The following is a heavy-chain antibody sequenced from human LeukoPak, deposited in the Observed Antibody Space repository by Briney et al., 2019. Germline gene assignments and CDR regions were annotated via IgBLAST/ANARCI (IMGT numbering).Heavy chain of an antibody. Sequence: NRGESLKISCKGSGYSFTSYWIGWVRQMPGKGLEWMGIIYPGDSDTRYSPSFQGQVTISADKSISAAYLQWSSLKASDNAMYYCARHRAAAEGGALDYWGQGTLVTVSS. D-gene: IGHD6-13*01. CDR3: ARHRAAAEGGALDY. CDR1: GYSFTSYW. J-gene: IGHJ4*02. CDR2: IYPGDSDT. V-gene: IGHV5-51*01.